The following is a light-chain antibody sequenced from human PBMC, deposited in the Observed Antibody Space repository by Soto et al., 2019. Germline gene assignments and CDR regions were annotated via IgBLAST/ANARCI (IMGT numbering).Light chain of an antibody. CDR3: QQRVNWLT. Sequence: EIVLTQSPAILSLSPGERATLSCRASQSVGTYLDWYPQKLGQAPRLLIYDESNRATGIPARFSGSGSGTDVTLTISSLEPEDFSVYYCQQRVNWLTFGGGTKVEL. CDR2: DES. CDR1: QSVGTY. J-gene: IGKJ4*01. V-gene: IGKV3-11*01.